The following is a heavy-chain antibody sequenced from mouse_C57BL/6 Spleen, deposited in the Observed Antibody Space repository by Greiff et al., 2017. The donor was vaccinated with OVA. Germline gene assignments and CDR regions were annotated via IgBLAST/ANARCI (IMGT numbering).Heavy chain of an antibody. Sequence: VQLQQSGAELVRPGTSVKVSCKASGYAFTNYLIEWVKQRPGQGLEWIGVINPGSGGTNYNEKFKGKATLTADKSSSTAYMQLSSLTSEDSAVYFCARQYYGSSWDYWGQGTTLTVSS. J-gene: IGHJ2*01. D-gene: IGHD1-1*01. V-gene: IGHV1-54*01. CDR2: INPGSGGT. CDR3: ARQYYGSSWDY. CDR1: GYAFTNYL.